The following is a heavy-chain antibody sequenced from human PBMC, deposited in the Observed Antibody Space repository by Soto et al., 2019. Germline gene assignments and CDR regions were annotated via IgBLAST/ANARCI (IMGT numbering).Heavy chain of an antibody. J-gene: IGHJ3*02. CDR2: IYYSGST. CDR1: GDSVTSHY. D-gene: IGHD5-12*01. Sequence: PSETLSLTCSFSGDSVTSHYLTWIRQSPEKGLEWIGSIYYSGSTYYNPSLKSRVTISVDTSKNQFSLKLSSVTAADTAVYYCARRERSVATITDEAFDIWGQGTMVTVSS. V-gene: IGHV4-59*05. CDR3: ARRERSVATITDEAFDI.